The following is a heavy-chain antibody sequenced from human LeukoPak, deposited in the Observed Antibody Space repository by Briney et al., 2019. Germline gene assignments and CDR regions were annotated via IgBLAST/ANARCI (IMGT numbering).Heavy chain of an antibody. CDR1: GGSFGDSY. Sequence: SETLSLTCAVYGGSFGDSYWSWIRQPPGKGLEWIGEIDADGSTNYNPSLKSRVNIFVDTSNNQFSMTLTSVTAADTALYYCARNGYYYIDYWGQGSLVTVSS. D-gene: IGHD3-22*01. J-gene: IGHJ4*02. CDR2: IDADGST. CDR3: ARNGYYYIDY. V-gene: IGHV4-34*01.